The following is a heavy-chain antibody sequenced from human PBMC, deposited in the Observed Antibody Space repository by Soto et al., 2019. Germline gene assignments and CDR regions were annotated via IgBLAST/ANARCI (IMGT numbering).Heavy chain of an antibody. J-gene: IGHJ6*02. V-gene: IGHV1-46*01. Sequence: GASVKVSCKASGYTFTSYYIHWVRQAPGQGLEWMGIFNPTGDTASYAQKLQGRVTMTRDTSTGTAYMELGSLRSEDTAVYYCARGGRIVDTGIGYYYYHVMDVWGQGTTVTVSS. CDR2: FNPTGDTA. D-gene: IGHD5-18*01. CDR1: GYTFTSYY. CDR3: ARGGRIVDTGIGYYYYHVMDV.